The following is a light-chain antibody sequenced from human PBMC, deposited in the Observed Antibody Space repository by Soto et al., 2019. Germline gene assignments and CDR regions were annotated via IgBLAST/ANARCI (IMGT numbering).Light chain of an antibody. J-gene: IGKJ1*01. CDR2: AAS. V-gene: IGKV3-20*01. Sequence: IVLTQSPGTLSLSPGERATLSCRASQSVSSSYLAWYQHKPGQAPRLLIFAASSRATGIPDRFSGSGSGTDFTLTISRLEPEDFAVYYCQQYGSSPPWTFGQGTKVEIK. CDR3: QQYGSSPPWT. CDR1: QSVSSSY.